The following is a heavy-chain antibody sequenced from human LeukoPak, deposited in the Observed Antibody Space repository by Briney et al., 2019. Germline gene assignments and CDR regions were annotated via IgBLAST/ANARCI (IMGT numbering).Heavy chain of an antibody. CDR1: GGSISSYY. CDR3: ARVRGSSGSYEYYHYMDV. V-gene: IGHV4-4*07. D-gene: IGHD1-26*01. Sequence: SETLSLTCTVSGGSISSYYWSWIRQPAGKGLEWIGRIYTSGSTNYNPSLKSRVTMSVDTSKNQFSLKLRSVTAADTAMYYCARVRGSSGSYEYYHYMDVWGKGTTVTISS. J-gene: IGHJ6*03. CDR2: IYTSGST.